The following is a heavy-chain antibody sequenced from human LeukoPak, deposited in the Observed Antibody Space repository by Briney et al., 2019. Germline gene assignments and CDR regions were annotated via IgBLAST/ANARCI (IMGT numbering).Heavy chain of an antibody. CDR3: ARVYGSEIDY. J-gene: IGHJ4*02. Sequence: GGSLRLSCAASGFTFSSYAMSGVRQAPGKGLECISGFSGSGGSTYYADSVKGRFTVSRDNSRNTLFLQMNSLRPEDTAVYYCARVYGSEIDYWGQGTLVTVSS. D-gene: IGHD3-10*01. CDR1: GFTFSSYA. CDR2: FSGSGGST. V-gene: IGHV3-23*01.